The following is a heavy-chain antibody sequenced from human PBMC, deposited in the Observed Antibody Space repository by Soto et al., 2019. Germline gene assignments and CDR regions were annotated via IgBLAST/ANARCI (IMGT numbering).Heavy chain of an antibody. CDR2: FIPIIGGG. CDR1: GGTFRNLA. V-gene: IGHV1-69*01. J-gene: IGHJ3*01. CDR3: ARRSVSHSNAFDF. Sequence: QVQLVQSGAEVKKPGSSVKVSCKASGGTFRNLAINWVRQAPGQGLEWMGGFIPIIGGGINAQKFQGRVTMTSDESTSTAYMELSSLTSEDTAMYFCARRSVSHSNAFDFWGQGTMVTVSS. D-gene: IGHD2-15*01.